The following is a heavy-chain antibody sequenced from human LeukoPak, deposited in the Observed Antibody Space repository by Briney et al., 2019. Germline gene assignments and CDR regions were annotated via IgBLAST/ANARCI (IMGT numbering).Heavy chain of an antibody. J-gene: IGHJ5*02. V-gene: IGHV4-31*03. CDR1: GGSISSGGYY. CDR3: ARDQGGRDWLDP. CDR2: IYYSGST. Sequence: SETLSLTCTVSGGSISSGGYYWSWIRQHPGKGLEWIGYIYYSGSTYYNPSLKRRVTISVDTSENQFSLKLTSVTAADTAVYYCARDQGGRDWLDPWGQGILVTVSS.